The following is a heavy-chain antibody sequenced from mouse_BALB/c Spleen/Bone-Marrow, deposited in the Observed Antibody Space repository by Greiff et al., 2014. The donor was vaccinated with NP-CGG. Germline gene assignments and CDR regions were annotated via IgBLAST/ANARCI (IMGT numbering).Heavy chain of an antibody. D-gene: IGHD1-1*01. CDR3: TRYYSWYFDV. V-gene: IGHV1S81*02. CDR2: INPVNGRN. J-gene: IGHJ1*01. Sequence: QVTLKESGAELVKPGASVKLSCKPSGYTFTSYWIHWVKQRPGQGLEWIGEINPVNGRNDYNGKFKNKATLTVDKSSSTAYMQLSSLTSEDSAVYYCTRYYSWYFDVWGAGTTVTVSS. CDR1: GYTFTSYW.